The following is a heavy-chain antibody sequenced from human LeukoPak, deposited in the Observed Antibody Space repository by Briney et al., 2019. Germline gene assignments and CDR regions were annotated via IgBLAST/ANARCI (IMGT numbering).Heavy chain of an antibody. V-gene: IGHV1-69*05. Sequence: SSVKVSCKSSVGTFSSYAISWVRQAPGQGREGMGGIIPIFGTANYAQKFHGRVTITTDESTSTAYMERNSLRSEDTAVYYCARVDLSRHYYDSSGSDYWGQGTLVTVSS. CDR1: VGTFSSYA. CDR3: ARVDLSRHYYDSSGSDY. D-gene: IGHD3-22*01. J-gene: IGHJ4*02. CDR2: IIPIFGTA.